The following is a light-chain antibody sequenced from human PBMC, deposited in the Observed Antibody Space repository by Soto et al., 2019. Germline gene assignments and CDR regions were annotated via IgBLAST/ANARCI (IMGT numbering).Light chain of an antibody. CDR1: SGHSSYT. CDR2: VNSDGSH. V-gene: IGLV4-69*01. J-gene: IGLJ2*01. Sequence: QTVVTQSPSASASLGASVKLTCTLSSGHSSYTIAWHQQQPEKGPRYLMDVNSDGSHFKGDGIPDRFSGSSSGAERYLTISSLQSEDEADYYCQTWGTGIQVFGGGTQLTVL. CDR3: QTWGTGIQV.